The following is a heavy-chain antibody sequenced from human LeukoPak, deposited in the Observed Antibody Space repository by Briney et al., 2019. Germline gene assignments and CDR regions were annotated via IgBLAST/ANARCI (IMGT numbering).Heavy chain of an antibody. CDR1: GGSISSGSYY. J-gene: IGHJ5*02. CDR3: ASAVYYDSSGYPNWFDP. D-gene: IGHD3-22*01. Sequence: PSQTLSLTCTVSGGSISSGSYYWSWIRQPAGKGLEWIVRIYTSGSTNYNPSLKSRVTISVDTSKNQFSLKLSSVTAADTAVYYCASAVYYDSSGYPNWFDPWGQGTLVTVSS. V-gene: IGHV4-61*02. CDR2: IYTSGST.